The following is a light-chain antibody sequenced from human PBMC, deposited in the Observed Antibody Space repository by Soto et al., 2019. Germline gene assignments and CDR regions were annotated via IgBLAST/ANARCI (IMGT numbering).Light chain of an antibody. J-gene: IGKJ1*01. CDR3: MQGLQTPQT. Sequence: DIVMTQSPLSLPVTPGEPASISCRSSQSLLHSNGYNYLDWYLQKPGQSPQLLIFLGSNRASGVPDRFSGGGSGTDFTLKITRVEAGDVGVYYCMQGLQTPQTFGQGTKVDIK. CDR2: LGS. CDR1: QSLLHSNGYNY. V-gene: IGKV2-28*01.